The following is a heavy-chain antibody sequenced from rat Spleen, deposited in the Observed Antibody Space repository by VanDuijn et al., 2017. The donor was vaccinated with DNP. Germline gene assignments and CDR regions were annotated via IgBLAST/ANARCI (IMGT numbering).Heavy chain of an antibody. CDR3: ARHRTIMPYYYAMDA. Sequence: EVQLVESGGGLVQPGRSMKLSCAASGFTFSNYYMAWVRQAPTTGLEWVASISTGGGNTYYRDSVKGQFTISRDNAQSTLNLQMDSLRSEDTATYYCARHRTIMPYYYAMDAWGQGASVTVSS. J-gene: IGHJ4*01. D-gene: IGHD1-12*01. CDR2: ISTGGGNT. CDR1: GFTFSNYY. V-gene: IGHV5-25*01.